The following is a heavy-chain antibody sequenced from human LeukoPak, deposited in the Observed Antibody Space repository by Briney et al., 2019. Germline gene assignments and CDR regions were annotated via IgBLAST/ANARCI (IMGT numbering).Heavy chain of an antibody. D-gene: IGHD3-22*01. CDR2: ISGRSSNI. V-gene: IGHV3-48*02. CDR1: GFTFSSYS. J-gene: IGHJ4*02. CDR3: AREYHYYDGSGYYF. Sequence: GGSLGLSCAASGFTFSSYSMNWVRQAPGKGLEWVSYISGRSSNIYYADSVKGRFTISRDNAKNSLYLQMNSLRDEDTAVYYCAREYHYYDGSGYYFWGQGTLVTVSS.